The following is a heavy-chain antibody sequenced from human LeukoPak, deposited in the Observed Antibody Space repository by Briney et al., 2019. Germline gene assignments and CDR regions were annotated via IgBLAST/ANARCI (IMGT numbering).Heavy chain of an antibody. J-gene: IGHJ4*02. V-gene: IGHV1-24*01. CDR3: ATANRWLQSLRFDY. CDR1: GCTLTELS. Sequence: ASVKVSCKVSGCTLTELSMHWVRQAPGKGLEWMGGFDPEDGETIYAQEFQGRVTMTEDTSTDTAYMELSSLRSEDTAVYYCATANRWLQSLRFDYWGQGTLVTVSS. D-gene: IGHD5-24*01. CDR2: FDPEDGET.